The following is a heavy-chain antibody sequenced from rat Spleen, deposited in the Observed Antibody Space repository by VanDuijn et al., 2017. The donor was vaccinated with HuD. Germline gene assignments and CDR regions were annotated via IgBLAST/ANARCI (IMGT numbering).Heavy chain of an antibody. J-gene: IGHJ2*01. CDR1: GFTFNNYD. Sequence: EVQLVESGGGLVQPGRSLKLSCAASGFTFNNYDMAWVRQAPTKGLEGVATISTSGGSHYYRDSVKCRFTISRDNAKSTLYLQMNSLRSEDTATYYCTRFGMYTTDRGAFDYWGQGVMVTVSS. CDR3: TRFGMYTTDRGAFDY. CDR2: ISTSGGSH. V-gene: IGHV5-25*01. D-gene: IGHD1-6*01.